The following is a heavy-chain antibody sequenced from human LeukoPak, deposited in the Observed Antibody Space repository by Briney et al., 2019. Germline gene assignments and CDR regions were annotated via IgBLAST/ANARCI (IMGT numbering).Heavy chain of an antibody. CDR3: AKGKRDIVVVVAATLPY. CDR2: ISGSGGST. CDR1: GFTFSSYA. J-gene: IGHJ4*02. Sequence: PGGSLRLSCAASGFTFSSYAMSWVRQAPGKGLEWASAISGSGGSTYYADSVKGRFTISRDNSKNTLYLQMNSLRAEDTAVYYCAKGKRDIVVVVAATLPYWGQGTLVTVSS. D-gene: IGHD2-15*01. V-gene: IGHV3-23*01.